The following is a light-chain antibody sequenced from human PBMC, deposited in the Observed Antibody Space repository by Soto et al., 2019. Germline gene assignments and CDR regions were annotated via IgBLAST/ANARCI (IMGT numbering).Light chain of an antibody. Sequence: EIVLTQSPGTLSLSPGERATLSCRASQSVSSSYLAWYQQKPGQAPRLLIYGASSRATGIPDRFSGSGSGTVFTLTISRLEAEDFAVYYCQQYGSSPWTFGQGTKVEIK. CDR3: QQYGSSPWT. J-gene: IGKJ1*01. V-gene: IGKV3-20*01. CDR1: QSVSSSY. CDR2: GAS.